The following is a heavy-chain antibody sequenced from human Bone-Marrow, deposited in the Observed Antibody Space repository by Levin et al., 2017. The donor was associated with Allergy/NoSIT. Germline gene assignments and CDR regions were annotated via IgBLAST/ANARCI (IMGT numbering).Heavy chain of an antibody. Sequence: GESLKISCAASGFTFPSYAMTWVRQAPGKGLEWVSTISDNGVKTNYADSVKGRFTISRDNSKNTLYLQLNSLRAEDTAIYYCARARRESDTSTWYLNFDSWGQGTLVTVSS. CDR3: ARARRESDTSTWYLNFDS. V-gene: IGHV3-23*01. CDR1: GFTFPSYA. CDR2: ISDNGVKT. D-gene: IGHD2-15*01. J-gene: IGHJ4*02.